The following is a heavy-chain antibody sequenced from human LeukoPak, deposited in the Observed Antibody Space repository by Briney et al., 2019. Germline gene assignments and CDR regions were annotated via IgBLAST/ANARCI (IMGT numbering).Heavy chain of an antibody. V-gene: IGHV4-59*01. Sequence: SETLSLTCTVSGGSISSYYRSWIRQPPGKGLEWIGYIYYSGSTNYNPSLKSRVTISVDTSKNQFSLKLSSVTAADTAVYYCARDGLTSEDYYYYGMDVWGQGTTVTVSS. CDR1: GGSISSYY. CDR3: ARDGLTSEDYYYYGMDV. CDR2: IYYSGST. J-gene: IGHJ6*02.